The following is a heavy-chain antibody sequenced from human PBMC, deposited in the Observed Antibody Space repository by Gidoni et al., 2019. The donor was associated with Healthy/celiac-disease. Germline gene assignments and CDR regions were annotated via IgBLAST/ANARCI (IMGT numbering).Heavy chain of an antibody. V-gene: IGHV3-21*01. CDR3: ARDGNGGNSD. D-gene: IGHD2-21*02. CDR2: ISSSSSYI. CDR1: GFTFSSYS. Sequence: EVQLVESGGGLVKPGGSLRLPWAASGFTFSSYSMNWVRQAPGKGLEWVSSISSSSSYIYYADSVKGRFTISRDNAKNSLYLQMNSLRAEDTAVYYCARDGNGGNSDWGQGTLVTVSS. J-gene: IGHJ4*02.